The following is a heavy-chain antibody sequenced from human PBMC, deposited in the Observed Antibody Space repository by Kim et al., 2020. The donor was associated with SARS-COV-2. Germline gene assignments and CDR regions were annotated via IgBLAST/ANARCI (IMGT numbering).Heavy chain of an antibody. J-gene: IGHJ5*02. D-gene: IGHD2-15*01. CDR3: ARLVVVAATRNWFDP. Sequence: PSFQGQVTISADKSISTAYLQWSSLKASDTAMYYCARLVVVAATRNWFDPWGQGTLVTVSS. V-gene: IGHV5-51*01.